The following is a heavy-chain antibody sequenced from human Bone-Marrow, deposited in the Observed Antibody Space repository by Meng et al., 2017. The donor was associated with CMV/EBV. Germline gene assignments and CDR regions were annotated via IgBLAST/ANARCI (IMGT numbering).Heavy chain of an antibody. CDR2: IRHDGTNK. D-gene: IGHD3-16*01. J-gene: IGHJ4*02. CDR1: GFTFDNYG. V-gene: IGHV3-30*02. CDR3: AKDLLLFGGANAYFCD. Sequence: GGSLRLSCAASGFTFDNYGMHWVRQTPGKGLEWVAFIRHDGTNKYYGDSVKGRFTISRDNSKNTVYLQMNSLRPEETAIYYCAKDLLLFGGANAYFCDLGQGLLVTFSS.